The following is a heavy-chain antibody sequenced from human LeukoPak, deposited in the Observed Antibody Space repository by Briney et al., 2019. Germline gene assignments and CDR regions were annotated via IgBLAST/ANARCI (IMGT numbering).Heavy chain of an antibody. D-gene: IGHD3-3*01. CDR2: ISGSGGST. Sequence: GGSLRLSCAASGFTVSSNYMSWVRQAPGKGLEWVSAISGSGGSTYYADSVKGRFTISRDNSKNTLYLQMNSLRAEDTAVYYCAKGRYDFWSGPSAYWGQGTLVTVSS. V-gene: IGHV3-23*01. J-gene: IGHJ4*02. CDR3: AKGRYDFWSGPSAY. CDR1: GFTVSSNY.